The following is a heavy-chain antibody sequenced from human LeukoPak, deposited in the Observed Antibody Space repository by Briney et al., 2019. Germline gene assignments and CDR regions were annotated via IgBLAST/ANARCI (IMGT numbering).Heavy chain of an antibody. Sequence: GGSLRLSCAVSGFIFSGHWMFWVRQAPGKGLVWVSSTNSDGSSTGYTDSVKGRFTVSRDNAKNTLYLQMNSLRAEDTAVYYCARARWYSSDYWGQGTLVTVSS. J-gene: IGHJ4*02. CDR3: ARARWYSSDY. CDR1: GFIFSGHW. CDR2: TNSDGSST. V-gene: IGHV3-74*01. D-gene: IGHD5-24*01.